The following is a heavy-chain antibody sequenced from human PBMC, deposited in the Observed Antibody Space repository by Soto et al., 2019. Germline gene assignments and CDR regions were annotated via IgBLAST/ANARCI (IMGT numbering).Heavy chain of an antibody. CDR1: GYTFTSYD. Sequence: QVQLVQSGAEVKKPGASVKVSCKASGYTFTSYDINWVRQATGQGLGWMGWMNPNRGNTNYAQKFQGRVTMSSSTSISTAHMELSSLRSQDTAVYYCARGHSSSWYVCAYWGQGTRVTVSS. D-gene: IGHD6-13*01. CDR2: MNPNRGNT. CDR3: ARGHSSSWYVCAY. V-gene: IGHV1-8*01. J-gene: IGHJ4*02.